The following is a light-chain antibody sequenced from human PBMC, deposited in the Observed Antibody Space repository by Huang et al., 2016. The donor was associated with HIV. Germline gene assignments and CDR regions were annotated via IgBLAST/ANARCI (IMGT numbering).Light chain of an antibody. CDR2: DAA. V-gene: IGKV1-33*01. CDR3: QQYDNLHLS. CDR1: QDIANH. Sequence: DIQTTQSPSSLSASVGDRVTITCQASQDIANHLNWYQQKPGKAPKLLIYDAATLETGVPSRCSGSGSGTDFTFTIASLQPEDVATYYCQQYDNLHLSFGGGTKVEIK. J-gene: IGKJ4*01.